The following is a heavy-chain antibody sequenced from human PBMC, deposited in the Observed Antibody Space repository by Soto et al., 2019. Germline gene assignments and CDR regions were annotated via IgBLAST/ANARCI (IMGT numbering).Heavy chain of an antibody. D-gene: IGHD3-9*01. V-gene: IGHV3-23*01. Sequence: EVQLLGSGGGLVHPGGSLRLSCAASGFAFRNYGMSWVRQAPGKGLKWVSTISGSGGSTYYADSVNGRFTIPRDNSKNTLYLQMNILRAEATAIYYCAKDTFDVPPGFDYWGQGTLGTVSS. CDR2: ISGSGGST. CDR3: AKDTFDVPPGFDY. CDR1: GFAFRNYG. J-gene: IGHJ4*02.